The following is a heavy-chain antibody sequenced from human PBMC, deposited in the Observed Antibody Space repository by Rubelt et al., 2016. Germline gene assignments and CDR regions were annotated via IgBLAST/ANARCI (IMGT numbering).Heavy chain of an antibody. J-gene: IGHJ3*02. CDR3: ARVGQRYSSARNAFDI. CDR2: ISSGGST. CDR1: GFTVSSNY. V-gene: IGHV3-53*01. D-gene: IGHD6-19*01. Sequence: EVQLVESGGGLIQPGGSLRLSCAASGFTVSSNYMSWVRQAPGKGLEWVSVISSGGSTYYADSVKGRFTISRDNSKNTLYLQMNSLRAGDTAVYYCARVGQRYSSARNAFDIWGQGTMVTVSS.